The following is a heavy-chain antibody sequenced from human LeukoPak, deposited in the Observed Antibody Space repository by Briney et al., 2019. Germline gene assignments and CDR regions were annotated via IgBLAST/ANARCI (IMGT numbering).Heavy chain of an antibody. CDR2: MNPKSGDT. V-gene: IGHV1-8*03. CDR1: GYSFTNYD. J-gene: IGHJ5*02. Sequence: ASVKVSCKASGYSFTNYDINWVRQATGQGLEWMGWMNPKSGDTGYSQKFQGRVFITRDTSINTAYMELSSLGSDDTAVYYCARGRGIAAAVNWFDPWGQGTLVTVSS. D-gene: IGHD6-13*01. CDR3: ARGRGIAAAVNWFDP.